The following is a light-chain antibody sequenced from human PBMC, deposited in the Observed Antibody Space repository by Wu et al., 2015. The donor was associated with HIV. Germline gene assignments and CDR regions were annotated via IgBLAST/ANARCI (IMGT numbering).Light chain of an antibody. Sequence: IRMTQSPSSLSASTGDKVTITCRASQGINTYLAWYQQKAGKAPKLLIYDASTLESGVPSRFSGSGSGTDFTLTISCLQSEDFASYHCQQYYSYPHTFGQGTKLEIK. J-gene: IGKJ2*01. CDR1: QGINTY. CDR3: QQYYSYPHT. V-gene: IGKV1-8*01. CDR2: DAS.